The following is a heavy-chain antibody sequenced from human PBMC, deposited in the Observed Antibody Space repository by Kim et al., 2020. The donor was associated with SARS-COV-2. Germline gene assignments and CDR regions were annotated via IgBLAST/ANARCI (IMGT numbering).Heavy chain of an antibody. CDR3: ARHLGIFGVVIIPSGWFDP. CDR2: IIPIFGTA. J-gene: IGHJ5*02. V-gene: IGHV1-69*13. Sequence: SVKVSCKASGGTFSSYTISWVRQAPGQGLEWMGGIIPIFGTANYAQKFQGRVTITADESTSTAYMELSSLRSEDTAVYYCARHLGIFGVVIIPSGWFDPWGQGTLVTVSS. D-gene: IGHD3-3*01. CDR1: GGTFSSYT.